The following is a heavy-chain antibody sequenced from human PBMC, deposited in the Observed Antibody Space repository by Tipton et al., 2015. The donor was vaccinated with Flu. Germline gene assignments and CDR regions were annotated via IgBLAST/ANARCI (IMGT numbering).Heavy chain of an antibody. J-gene: IGHJ4*02. V-gene: IGHV5-51*01. CDR3: AGRDTYYYYFDY. CDR1: GYTFTNHY. Sequence: QLVQSGAEVKKPGESLKISCKASGYTFTNHYIAWVRQMPGKGLEWMGIIYPLDATTIYSPSFQGQITISADRSISTAFLQWSSLKAWDTATYYCAGRDTYYYYFDYWAQGTLVTVSS. D-gene: IGHD2-21*01. CDR2: IYPLDATT.